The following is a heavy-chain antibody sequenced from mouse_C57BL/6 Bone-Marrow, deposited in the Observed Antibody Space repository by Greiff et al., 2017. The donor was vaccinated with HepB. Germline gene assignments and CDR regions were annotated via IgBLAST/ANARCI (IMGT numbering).Heavy chain of an antibody. V-gene: IGHV5-17*01. CDR1: GFTFSDYG. CDR3: ARGPYRSSYWYFDV. CDR2: ISSGSSTI. D-gene: IGHD1-1*01. Sequence: DVMLVESGGGLVKPGGSLKLSCAASGFTFSDYGMHWVRQAPEKGLEWVAYISSGSSTIYYADTVKGRFTISRDNAKNTLFLQMTSLRSEDTAMYYCARGPYRSSYWYFDVWGTGTTVTVSS. J-gene: IGHJ1*03.